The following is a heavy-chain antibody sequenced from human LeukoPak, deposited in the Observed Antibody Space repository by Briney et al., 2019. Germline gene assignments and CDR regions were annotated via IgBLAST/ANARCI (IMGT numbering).Heavy chain of an antibody. D-gene: IGHD6-19*01. Sequence: ASVKVSCKASGYTFISYQMHWVRQAPGQGLEWMGIINPTGGSTSHAQKFQGRVTMTTDTSTSTAYLELRSLRSDDTAVYYCARGGGLVPGTWFDPWGQGTLVTVSS. CDR2: INPTGGST. J-gene: IGHJ5*02. V-gene: IGHV1-46*01. CDR3: ARGGGLVPGTWFDP. CDR1: GYTFISYQ.